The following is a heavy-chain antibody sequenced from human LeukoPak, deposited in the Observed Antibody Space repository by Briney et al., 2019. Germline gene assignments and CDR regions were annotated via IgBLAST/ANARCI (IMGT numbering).Heavy chain of an antibody. CDR3: ARTPAVTPDY. CDR1: GYSFTTYW. J-gene: IGHJ4*02. CDR2: IDPSDSYT. V-gene: IGHV5-10-1*01. D-gene: IGHD4-11*01. Sequence: PGESLKISCKASGYSFTTYWISWVRQMPGKGLEWMGTIDPSDSYTNYSPSFRGHVTLSADKSISTAYLQWTSLKASDTAMYYCARTPAVTPDYWGQGTLVTVSS.